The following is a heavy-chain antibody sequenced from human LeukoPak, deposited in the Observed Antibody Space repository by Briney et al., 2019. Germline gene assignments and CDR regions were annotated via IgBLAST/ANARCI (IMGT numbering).Heavy chain of an antibody. J-gene: IGHJ5*02. V-gene: IGHV5-51*01. CDR1: GYTFSRTYW. D-gene: IGHD3-3*01. CDR3: ARQSITIFGVPRGWFDP. Sequence: PGESLKISCKASGYTFSRTYWIGWVRQMPGRGLEWVGLIYPHDSDTRYSPSFQGLVTISADKSISTAYLQWSSLKASDTAMYYCARQSITIFGVPRGWFDPWGQGTLVTVSS. CDR2: IYPHDSDT.